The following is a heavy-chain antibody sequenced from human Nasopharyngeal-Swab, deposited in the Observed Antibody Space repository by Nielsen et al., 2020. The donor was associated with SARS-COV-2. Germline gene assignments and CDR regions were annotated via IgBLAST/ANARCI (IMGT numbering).Heavy chain of an antibody. CDR3: ARDLVTGQRFDY. D-gene: IGHD2-21*02. CDR1: GFSFRSYW. CDR2: ITTRGSYT. Sequence: GGSLRLSCAASGFSFRSYWMNWVRQAPGKGLEWVASITTRGSYTYYADSVQGRFTTSRDNAKNAVYLQMNSLRPEDTAVYYCARDLVTGQRFDYWGQGTLVTVSS. V-gene: IGHV3-21*06. J-gene: IGHJ4*02.